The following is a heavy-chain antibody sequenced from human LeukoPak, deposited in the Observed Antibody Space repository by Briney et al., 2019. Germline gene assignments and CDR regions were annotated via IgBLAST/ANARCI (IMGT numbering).Heavy chain of an antibody. V-gene: IGHV4-59*11. CDR2: IYYNLST. CDR1: GCSISSHY. Sequence: PSEPLSPTCTASGCSISSHYWSWIRQPPGKGLKWIGYIYYNLSTNYNPSLNTRITISVDTSKIQFSLKLTSVTAADTAVYVCARGRIAAPLREYYGMDVWGQGTTVTVSS. J-gene: IGHJ6*02. CDR3: ARGRIAAPLREYYGMDV. D-gene: IGHD6-13*01.